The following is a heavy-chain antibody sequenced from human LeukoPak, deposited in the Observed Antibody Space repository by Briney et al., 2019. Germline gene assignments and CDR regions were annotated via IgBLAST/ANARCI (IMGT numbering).Heavy chain of an antibody. CDR2: IWYDGRNK. V-gene: IGHV3-33*01. CDR3: ARDGVGSSWYPAWYYYGMDV. CDR1: EFTFSSYR. D-gene: IGHD6-13*01. J-gene: IGHJ6*02. Sequence: AGSLTLSCAASEFTFSSYRMHWVPQAPGKGLEWVAVIWYDGRNKYYADHVKGRFTISRDNSKNTLYLQMNSLRAEDTAVYYCARDGVGSSWYPAWYYYGMDVWGQGTTVTVSS.